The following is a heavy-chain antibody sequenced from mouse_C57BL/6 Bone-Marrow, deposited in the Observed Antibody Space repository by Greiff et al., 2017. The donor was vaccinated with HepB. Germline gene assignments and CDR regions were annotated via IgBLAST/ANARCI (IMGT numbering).Heavy chain of an antibody. CDR2: IRLKSDNYAT. CDR1: GFTFSNYW. CDR3: TGPYYGSSSHWYFDV. D-gene: IGHD1-1*01. Sequence: EVQLVESGGGLVQPGGSMKLSCVASGFTFSNYWMNWVRQSPEKGLEWVAQIRLKSDNYATHYAESVKGRFTISRDDSKSSVYLQMNNLRAEDTGIYYCTGPYYGSSSHWYFDVWGTGTTVTVSS. J-gene: IGHJ1*03. V-gene: IGHV6-3*01.